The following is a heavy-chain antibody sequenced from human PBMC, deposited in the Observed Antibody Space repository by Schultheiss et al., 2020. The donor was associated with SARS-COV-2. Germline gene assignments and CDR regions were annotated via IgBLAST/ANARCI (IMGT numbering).Heavy chain of an antibody. J-gene: IGHJ4*02. D-gene: IGHD4-23*01. CDR3: ARGWDYGGNSGEDY. V-gene: IGHV1-18*01. Sequence: ASVKVSCKASGGTFSGDSFTWVRQAPGQGLEWMGWISAYNGNTNYAQKLQGRVTMTTDTSTSTAYMELRSLRSDDTAVYYCARGWDYGGNSGEDYWGQGTLVTVSS. CDR1: GGTFSGDS. CDR2: ISAYNGNT.